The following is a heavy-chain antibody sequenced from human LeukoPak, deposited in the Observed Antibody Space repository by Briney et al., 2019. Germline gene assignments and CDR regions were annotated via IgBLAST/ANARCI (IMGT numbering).Heavy chain of an antibody. CDR3: AKSSYSGSYAQFDY. J-gene: IGHJ4*02. D-gene: IGHD1-26*01. CDR1: GFTFSTYG. CDR2: IRYVGINK. V-gene: IGHV3-30*02. Sequence: PGGSLRLSCAASGFTFSTYGMHWVRQAPGKGLEWVSFIRYVGINKYYADSVKGRFTISRDNSKNTLYVQMNSLRAEDTAVYYCAKSSYSGSYAQFDYWGQGTLVTVSS.